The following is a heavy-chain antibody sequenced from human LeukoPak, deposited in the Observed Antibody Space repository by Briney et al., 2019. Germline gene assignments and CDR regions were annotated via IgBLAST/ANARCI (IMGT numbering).Heavy chain of an antibody. J-gene: IGHJ4*02. CDR3: TRLAGGSTSRNLFDY. CDR1: GFTFSGSA. V-gene: IGHV3-73*01. Sequence: PGGSLRLSCAASGFTFSGSAMHWVRQASGKGLEWVGRIRSKANSYATAYAASVKGRFTISRDDSKNTAYLQMNSLKTEDTAVYYCTRLAGGSTSRNLFDYWGQGTLVTVSS. D-gene: IGHD2-2*01. CDR2: IRSKANSYAT.